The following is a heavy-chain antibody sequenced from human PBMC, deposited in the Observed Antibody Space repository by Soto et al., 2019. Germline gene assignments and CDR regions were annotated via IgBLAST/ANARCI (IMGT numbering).Heavy chain of an antibody. D-gene: IGHD3-10*01. Sequence: ASVKVSCKASGYTFTSYGISWVRQAPGQGLEWMGWISAYNGNTNYAQKLQGRVTMTTDTSTSTAYMELRSLRSDDTAVYYCATGPHRGYSYLLPHDAFDIWGQGTMVTVSS. V-gene: IGHV1-18*01. CDR3: ATGPHRGYSYLLPHDAFDI. J-gene: IGHJ3*02. CDR1: GYTFTSYG. CDR2: ISAYNGNT.